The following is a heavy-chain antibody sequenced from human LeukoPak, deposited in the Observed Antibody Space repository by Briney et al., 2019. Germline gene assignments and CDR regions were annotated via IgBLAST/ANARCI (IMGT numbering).Heavy chain of an antibody. CDR1: GGSISSYH. CDR3: TRSLGVVIHGGMDV. CDR2: IYYTGST. Sequence: SETLSLTCTGSGGSISSYHWSWIRQPPGKGLQWIGHIYYTGSTNYNPSLKSRLTISLDTSKNQFSLKLSSVTAADTAVYYCTRSLGVVIHGGMDVWGQGTTVTVSS. J-gene: IGHJ6*02. V-gene: IGHV4-59*01. D-gene: IGHD3-3*01.